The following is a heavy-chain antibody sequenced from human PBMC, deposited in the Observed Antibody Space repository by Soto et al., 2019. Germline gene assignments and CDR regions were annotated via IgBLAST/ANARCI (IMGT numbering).Heavy chain of an antibody. CDR3: ARVVPGAEAWFGP. V-gene: IGHV1-18*01. Sequence: ASVKVSCKTSGYTFSNYGITWVRQAPGQPLEWPGWISLYSDGTNYAQKFQGRVSMTTDTSTTTAYMELRSLRSDDTAVYYCARVVPGAEAWFGPWGQGTLVTVYS. J-gene: IGHJ5*02. CDR2: ISLYSDGT. D-gene: IGHD2-2*01. CDR1: GYTFSNYG.